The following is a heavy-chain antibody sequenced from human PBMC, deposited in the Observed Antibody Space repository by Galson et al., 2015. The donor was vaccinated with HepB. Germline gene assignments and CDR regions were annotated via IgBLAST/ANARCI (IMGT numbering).Heavy chain of an antibody. CDR1: GYTFNNYY. V-gene: IGHV1-46*02. CDR2: INPSGGST. J-gene: IGHJ4*02. Sequence: SVKVSCKASGYTFNNYYIHWVRQAPGQGLEWMGMINPSGGSTSYTQKLQGRVTMTRDTSTSTVYMELSSLRSEDTAVYYCARNMNSGLDSWGQGTLVTVSS. D-gene: IGHD5-12*01. CDR3: ARNMNSGLDS.